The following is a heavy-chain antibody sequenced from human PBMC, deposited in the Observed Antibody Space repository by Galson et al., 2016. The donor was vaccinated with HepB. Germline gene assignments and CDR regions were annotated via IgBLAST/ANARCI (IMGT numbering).Heavy chain of an antibody. CDR3: ARVRDKNWMGGSSFDS. Sequence: SVKVSCKASGYTFTNYVISWARQAPGQGLEWMGWISSYHGSTDYAQKFQGRVTVTTDTSTSTAYMDLRSLRSDDTAVSYCARVRDKNWMGGSSFDSWGQGTLVTVSS. V-gene: IGHV1-18*01. J-gene: IGHJ5*01. D-gene: IGHD1-1*01. CDR2: ISSYHGST. CDR1: GYTFTNYV.